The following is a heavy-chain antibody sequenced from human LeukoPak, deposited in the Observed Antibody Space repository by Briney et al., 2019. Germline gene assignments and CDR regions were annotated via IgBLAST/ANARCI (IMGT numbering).Heavy chain of an antibody. CDR3: AVLDSGAPGLDY. CDR2: IYYSGST. D-gene: IGHD6-19*01. CDR1: GDSISSYY. Sequence: SETLSLTCTVSGDSISSYYWSWIRQPPGKGLEWIGYIYYSGSTNYNPSLKSRVTISVDTSKNQFSLKLSSVTAADTAVYYCAVLDSGAPGLDYWGQGTLVTVSS. V-gene: IGHV4-59*01. J-gene: IGHJ4*02.